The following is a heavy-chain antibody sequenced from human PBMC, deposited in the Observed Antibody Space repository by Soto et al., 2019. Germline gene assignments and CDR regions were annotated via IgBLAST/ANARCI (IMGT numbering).Heavy chain of an antibody. J-gene: IGHJ4*02. D-gene: IGHD5-18*01. Sequence: PSETLSLTCTVSGGSISSGGYYWSWIRQHPGKGLEWIGYIYYSGSTYYNPSLKSRVTISVDTSKNQFSLKLSSVTAADTAVYYCARYVDTAMVFEYWGQGTLVTVSS. CDR1: GGSISSGGYY. CDR2: IYYSGST. CDR3: ARYVDTAMVFEY. V-gene: IGHV4-31*03.